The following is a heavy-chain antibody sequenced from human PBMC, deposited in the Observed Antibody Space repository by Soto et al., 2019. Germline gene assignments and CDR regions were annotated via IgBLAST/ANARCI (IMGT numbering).Heavy chain of an antibody. CDR1: GGSISSYY. CDR2: IYYSGST. V-gene: IGHV4-59*01. J-gene: IGHJ4*02. Sequence: PSETLSLTCTVSGGSISSYYWSWIRQPPGKGLEWIGYIYYSGSTNYNPSLKSRVTISVDTSKNQFSLKLSSVTAADTAVYYCAGIAAAGTDFDYWGQGTLVTVS. CDR3: AGIAAAGTDFDY. D-gene: IGHD6-13*01.